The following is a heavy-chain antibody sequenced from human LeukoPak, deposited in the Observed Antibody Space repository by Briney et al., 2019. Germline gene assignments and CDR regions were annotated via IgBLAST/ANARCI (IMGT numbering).Heavy chain of an antibody. D-gene: IGHD6-13*01. CDR2: IYTSGST. CDR3: AGSSWPGWFDP. Sequence: SETLSLTCTVSGGSISSYYWSWIRQPAGKGLGWIGRIYTSGSTNYNPSLKSRVTMSVDTSKNQFSLKLSSVTAADTAVYYCAGSSWPGWFDPWGQGTLVTVSS. V-gene: IGHV4-4*07. CDR1: GGSISSYY. J-gene: IGHJ5*02.